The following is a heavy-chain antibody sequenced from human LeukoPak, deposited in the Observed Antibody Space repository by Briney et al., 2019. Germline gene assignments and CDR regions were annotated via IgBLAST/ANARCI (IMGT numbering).Heavy chain of an antibody. Sequence: GGSLRLSCAASGFTFSNAWMSWVRQAPGKGLEWVGRIKSKTDGGTTDYAALVKGRFTISRDGSKSTLYLQMNSLQTEDAAVYYCTTDGAYYYDTSGYYLAYWGQGTLVSVSS. CDR1: GFTFSNAW. V-gene: IGHV3-15*01. J-gene: IGHJ4*02. CDR2: IKSKTDGGTT. CDR3: TTDGAYYYDTSGYYLAY. D-gene: IGHD3-22*01.